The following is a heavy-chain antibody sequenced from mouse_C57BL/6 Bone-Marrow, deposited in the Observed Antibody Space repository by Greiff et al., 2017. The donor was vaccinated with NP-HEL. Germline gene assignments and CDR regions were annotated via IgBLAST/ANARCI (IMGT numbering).Heavy chain of an antibody. CDR2: IHPNSGST. J-gene: IGHJ3*01. V-gene: IGHV1-64*01. CDR1: GYTFTSYW. Sequence: QVQLQQPGAELVKPGASVKLSCKASGYTFTSYWMHWVKQRPGQGLEWIGMIHPNSGSTNYNEKFKGKATLTADKSSSTAYMQLSSLTSEDSAVYYCARPFAYWGRGTLVTVSA. CDR3: ARPFAY.